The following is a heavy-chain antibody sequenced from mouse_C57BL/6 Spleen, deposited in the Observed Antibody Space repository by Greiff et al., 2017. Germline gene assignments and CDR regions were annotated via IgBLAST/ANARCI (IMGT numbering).Heavy chain of an antibody. CDR3: ARSDLIYYYGSRAPYFDY. CDR2: IYPGDGDT. Sequence: QVQLQQSGAELVKPGASVKISCKASGYAFSSYWMNWVKQRPGKGLEWIGQIYPGDGDTNYNGKFKGKATLTADKSSSTAYMQLSSLTSEDSAVYFCARSDLIYYYGSRAPYFDYWGQGTTLTVSS. J-gene: IGHJ2*01. V-gene: IGHV1-80*01. CDR1: GYAFSSYW. D-gene: IGHD1-1*01.